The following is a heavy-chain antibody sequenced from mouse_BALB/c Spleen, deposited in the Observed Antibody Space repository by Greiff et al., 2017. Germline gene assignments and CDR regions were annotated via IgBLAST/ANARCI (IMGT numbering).Heavy chain of an antibody. CDR1: GFTFSSFG. Sequence: EVKLVESGGGLVQPGGSRKLSCAASGFTFSSFGMHWVRQAPEKGLEWVAYISSGSSTIYYADTVKGRFTISRDNPKNTLFLQMTSLRSEDTAMYYCAREGTDGDFDVRGAGTTVTVSS. CDR2: ISSGSSTI. D-gene: IGHD2-3*01. CDR3: AREGTDGDFDV. J-gene: IGHJ1*01. V-gene: IGHV5-17*02.